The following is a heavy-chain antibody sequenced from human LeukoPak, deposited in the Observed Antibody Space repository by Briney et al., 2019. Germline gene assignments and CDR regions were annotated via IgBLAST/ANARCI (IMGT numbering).Heavy chain of an antibody. CDR3: AKDIGSSSGRGFDY. Sequence: PGRPLRLSCAASGFTFDDYAMHWVRQAPGKGLEWVSGISWNSGSIGYADSVKGRFTISRDNAKNSLYLQINSLRADDTALYYCAKDIGSSSGRGFDYWGQGTLVTVSS. D-gene: IGHD6-6*01. V-gene: IGHV3-9*01. J-gene: IGHJ4*02. CDR2: ISWNSGSI. CDR1: GFTFDDYA.